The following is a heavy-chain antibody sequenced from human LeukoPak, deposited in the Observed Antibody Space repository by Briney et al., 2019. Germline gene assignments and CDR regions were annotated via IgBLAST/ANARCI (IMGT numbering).Heavy chain of an antibody. V-gene: IGHV3-23*01. CDR2: ISGSGGST. Sequence: GGSLRLSCAASGFTFSSYAMSRVRQAPGKGLEWVSAISGSGGSTYYADSVKGRFTISRDNSKNTLYLQMNSLRTEDTAVYYCARGGPGTGVDYWGPGTLVTVSS. CDR1: GFTFSSYA. D-gene: IGHD1-1*01. J-gene: IGHJ4*02. CDR3: ARGGPGTGVDY.